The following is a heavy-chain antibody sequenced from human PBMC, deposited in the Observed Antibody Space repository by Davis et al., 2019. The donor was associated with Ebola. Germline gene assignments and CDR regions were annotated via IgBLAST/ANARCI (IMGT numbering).Heavy chain of an antibody. V-gene: IGHV3-72*01. D-gene: IGHD6-13*01. CDR2: TRNKANSYTP. J-gene: IGHJ4*02. CDR1: GFTLSDHY. CDR3: ASAQQLPGGFDY. Sequence: GESLKISCAVSGFTLSDHYMDWVRQAPGKGLEWVGRTRNKANSYTPEYAASVKGRFTISRDDSENSLHLQMNSLRAEETAVYYCASAQQLPGGFDYWGQGTLVTVSS.